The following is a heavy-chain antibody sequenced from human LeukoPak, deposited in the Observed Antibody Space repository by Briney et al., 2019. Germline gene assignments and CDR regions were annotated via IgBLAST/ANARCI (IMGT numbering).Heavy chain of an antibody. D-gene: IGHD2-2*01. CDR3: ARVVGSSSSKNWFGP. J-gene: IGHJ5*02. CDR1: GYSITDGYY. Sequence: SETLSLTCAVSGYSITDGYYWGWIRQPPGKGPEYIGFVYHSGSTYYNPSLRRRATMSVDTSKNQFSLNLTSVTAADTAVYFCARVVGSSSSKNWFGPWGRGTLVTVSS. V-gene: IGHV4-38-2*01. CDR2: VYHSGST.